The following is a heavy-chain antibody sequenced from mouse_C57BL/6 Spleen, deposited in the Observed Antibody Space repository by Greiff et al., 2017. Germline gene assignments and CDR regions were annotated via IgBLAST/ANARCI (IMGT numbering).Heavy chain of an antibody. Sequence: LQESGPGMVKPSQSLSLTCTVTGYSITSGYDWHWIRHFPGNKLEWMGYISYSGSTNYNPSLKSRISITHDTSKNHFFLKLNSVTTEDTATYYCAREGLLYFDYWGQGTTLTVSS. CDR2: ISYSGST. V-gene: IGHV3-1*01. J-gene: IGHJ2*01. D-gene: IGHD6-1*01. CDR3: AREGLLYFDY. CDR1: GYSITSGYD.